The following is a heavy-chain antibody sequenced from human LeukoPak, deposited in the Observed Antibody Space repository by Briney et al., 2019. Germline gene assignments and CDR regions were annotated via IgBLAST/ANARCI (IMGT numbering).Heavy chain of an antibody. CDR1: GFTFSSYG. D-gene: IGHD5-12*01. V-gene: IGHV3-30*18. Sequence: GGSLRLSCAASGFTFSSYGMHWVRQAPGKGLEWVAVISYDGSNKYYADSVKGRFTISGDNSKNTLYLQMNSLRAEDTAVYYCAKDREWLQLQAGYFGYWGQGTLVTVSS. J-gene: IGHJ4*02. CDR3: AKDREWLQLQAGYFGY. CDR2: ISYDGSNK.